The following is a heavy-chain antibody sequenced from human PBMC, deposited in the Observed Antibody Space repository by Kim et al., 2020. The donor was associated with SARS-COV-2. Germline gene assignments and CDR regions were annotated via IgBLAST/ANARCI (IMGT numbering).Heavy chain of an antibody. J-gene: IGHJ4*02. Sequence: YYAASVKGRFTISRDNSKNTLYLQMNSLRAEDTAVYYCATLDVDTAMVDYWGQGTLVTVSS. V-gene: IGHV3-23*01. CDR3: ATLDVDTAMVDY. D-gene: IGHD5-18*01.